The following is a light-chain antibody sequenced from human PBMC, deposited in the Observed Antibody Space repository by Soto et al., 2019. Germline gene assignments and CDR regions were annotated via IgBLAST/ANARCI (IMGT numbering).Light chain of an antibody. J-gene: IGKJ1*01. Sequence: EIVMTQSPATLSVSPGERATLSCRASQSVSSNFAWYQQKPGQAPRLLIYGASTRATGIPARFRGSLSGTEFTLTISSLQSEDFAVYYCQQYNKWPRTFGQGTKVEIK. CDR3: QQYNKWPRT. CDR1: QSVSSN. V-gene: IGKV3-15*01. CDR2: GAS.